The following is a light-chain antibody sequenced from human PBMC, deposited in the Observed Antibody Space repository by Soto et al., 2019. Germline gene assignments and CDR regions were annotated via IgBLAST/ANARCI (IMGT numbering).Light chain of an antibody. V-gene: IGKV1-12*01. CDR2: DVS. J-gene: IGKJ5*01. CDR3: QQANSFPLT. Sequence: DIQMTQSPSTLSASVVDRVTITCLASQSISTWLAWYQQKPGKAPKLLIYDVSSLHSGVPSRFSGSRSGTDFTLTISSLQPEDFATYYCQQANSFPLTFGQGTRLEIK. CDR1: QSISTW.